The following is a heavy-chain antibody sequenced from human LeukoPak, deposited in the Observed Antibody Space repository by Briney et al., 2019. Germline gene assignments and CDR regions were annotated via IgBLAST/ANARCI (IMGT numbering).Heavy chain of an antibody. V-gene: IGHV1-2*02. CDR1: GYTFTGYY. CDR2: INPNSGGT. CDR3: ARDGISLRYCSGGSCYSGPYYYYYMDV. Sequence: WASVKVSCKASGYTFTGYYMHWVRQAPGQGLEWMGWINPNSGGTNYAQKFQGRVTMTRDTSISTAYMELSRLRSDDTAVYYCARDGISLRYCSGGSCYSGPYYYYYMDVWGKGTTVTISS. J-gene: IGHJ6*03. D-gene: IGHD2-15*01.